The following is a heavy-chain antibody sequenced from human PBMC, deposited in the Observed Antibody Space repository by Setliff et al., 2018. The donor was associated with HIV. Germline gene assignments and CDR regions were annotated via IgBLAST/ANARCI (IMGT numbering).Heavy chain of an antibody. V-gene: IGHV3-7*03. CDR2: INQNGREK. J-gene: IGHJ5*02. CDR1: GFTFSSYW. D-gene: IGHD3-16*01. Sequence: GGSLRLSCAASGFTFSSYWMSWVRQAPGKGLEWVANINQNGREKYYVDSVKGRFTISRDNARTSLFLEMRSLRDEDTAVYLCENLWELGAWGQGTLVTVSS. CDR3: ENLWELGA.